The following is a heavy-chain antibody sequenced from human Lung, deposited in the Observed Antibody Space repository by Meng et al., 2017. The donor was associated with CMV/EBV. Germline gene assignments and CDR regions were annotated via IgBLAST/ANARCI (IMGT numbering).Heavy chain of an antibody. CDR3: AKDIGFGVNSLYGMDV. V-gene: IGHV3-9*01. Sequence: SLRLXXAASGFTFVDYAIHWVRQAPGKGLEWVSGISWNSGSIGYAASVKGRFTISRDSAKNSLYLQMNSLSAEDTALYDCAKDIGFGVNSLYGMDVWGQGTTVTVSS. CDR1: GFTFVDYA. J-gene: IGHJ6*02. CDR2: ISWNSGSI. D-gene: IGHD4-23*01.